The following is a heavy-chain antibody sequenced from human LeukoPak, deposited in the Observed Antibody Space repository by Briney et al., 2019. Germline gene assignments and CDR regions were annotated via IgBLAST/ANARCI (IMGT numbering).Heavy chain of an antibody. D-gene: IGHD3-3*01. J-gene: IGHJ4*02. V-gene: IGHV3-23*01. CDR2: ISSTVINT. Sequence: QTGGSLRLSCAASGFTFSNYAMTWVRQAPGKGLEWVSSISSTVINTYNADSVKGRFTISRDNSKNTLYLQMNSLRADDTAIYYCAKGTVRFLEWSQRGYFDYWGQGILVTVSS. CDR1: GFTFSNYA. CDR3: AKGTVRFLEWSQRGYFDY.